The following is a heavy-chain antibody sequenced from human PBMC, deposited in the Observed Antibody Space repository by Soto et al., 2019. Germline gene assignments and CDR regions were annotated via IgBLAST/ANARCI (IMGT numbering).Heavy chain of an antibody. CDR2: ISAYNGNT. Sequence: ASVKVSGKASGDTFTSYGISWVRQAPGQGLEWMGWISAYNGNTNYAQKVQGRATMTTDRSTSTAYMDLRSLRSDDTAVYYCAMHSSGWYFDNWGQGTLVTVSS. CDR1: GDTFTSYG. CDR3: AMHSSGWYFDN. V-gene: IGHV1-18*01. D-gene: IGHD6-19*01. J-gene: IGHJ4*02.